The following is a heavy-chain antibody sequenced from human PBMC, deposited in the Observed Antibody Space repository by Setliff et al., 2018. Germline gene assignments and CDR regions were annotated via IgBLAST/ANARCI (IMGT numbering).Heavy chain of an antibody. D-gene: IGHD1-1*01. Sequence: PSETLSLTCTVSGGSISSSYWSWIRQPPGKGLEWIGYIYYSGSTNYNPSLKSRVTISVDTSKNQFSLTLSSVTAADSAIYYCARLNVYYFDYWGQGTLVTVSS. J-gene: IGHJ4*02. CDR1: GGSISSSY. V-gene: IGHV4-59*08. CDR2: IYYSGST. CDR3: ARLNVYYFDY.